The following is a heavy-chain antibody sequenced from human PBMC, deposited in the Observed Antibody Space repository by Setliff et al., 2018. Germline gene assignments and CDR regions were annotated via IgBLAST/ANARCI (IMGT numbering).Heavy chain of an antibody. V-gene: IGHV3-30*02. J-gene: IGHJ6*02. CDR3: AKDSLEVQIALHGMDV. CDR1: GFAFSNFG. CDR2: IRHDGYNK. D-gene: IGHD2-21*01. Sequence: GGSLRLSCAASGFAFSNFGMYWVRQAPGKELEWVAFIRHDGYNKYYADSLRGRFAISRDNSKNTLYLQINSLRTEDTGVYYCAKDSLEVQIALHGMDVWGQGTTVTVSS.